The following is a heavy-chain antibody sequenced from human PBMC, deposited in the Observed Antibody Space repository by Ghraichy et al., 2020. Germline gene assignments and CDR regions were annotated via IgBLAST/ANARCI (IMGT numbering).Heavy chain of an antibody. CDR3: AKDSSLFAAIAAACFDY. J-gene: IGHJ4*02. CDR1: GFTFDDHA. D-gene: IGHD6-13*01. V-gene: IGHV3-9*01. Sequence: GGSLRLSCAASGFTFDDHAMHWVRQPPGKGLEWVLGISWNSGSIGYADSVKGRFTISRDNAKNSLYLQMNSLRAEDTALYYCAKDSSLFAAIAAACFDYWGQGTLVTVSS. CDR2: ISWNSGSI.